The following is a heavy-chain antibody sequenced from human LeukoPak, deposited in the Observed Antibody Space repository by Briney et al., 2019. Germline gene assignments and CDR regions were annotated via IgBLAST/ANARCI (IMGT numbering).Heavy chain of an antibody. J-gene: IGHJ4*02. CDR1: GESTSSYH. CDR3: ASDHSGWLGLGY. D-gene: IGHD6-19*01. CDR2: IYYSGST. V-gene: IGHV4-59*08. Sequence: PSETLSLTCTVSGESTSSYHWSWIRQPPGKGLEWIGYIYYSGSTTYNPSLESRVTISVDTSKNQFSLRLSSVTATDTGVYYCASDHSGWLGLGYWGQGTLVSVSS.